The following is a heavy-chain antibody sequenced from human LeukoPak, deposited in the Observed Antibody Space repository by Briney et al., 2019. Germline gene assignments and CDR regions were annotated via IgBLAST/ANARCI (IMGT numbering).Heavy chain of an antibody. CDR1: GFTFSSYG. J-gene: IGHJ4*02. Sequence: GGSLRLSCAASGFTFSSYGMSWVRQAPGKGLEWVSAISGSGGSTYYADSVKGRFTISRDNSKNTLYLQMNSLRAEDTAVYYCAKGGMEWLLGSGIIDYWGQGTLVTVSS. V-gene: IGHV3-23*01. CDR3: AKGGMEWLLGSGIIDY. CDR2: ISGSGGST. D-gene: IGHD3-3*01.